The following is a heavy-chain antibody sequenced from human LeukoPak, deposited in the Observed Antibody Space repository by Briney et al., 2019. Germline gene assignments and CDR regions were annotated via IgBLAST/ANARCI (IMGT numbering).Heavy chain of an antibody. CDR3: ARWGSTSCYGY. CDR1: GFTFSTYA. CDR2: IGTNGGNT. V-gene: IGHV3-64*02. J-gene: IGHJ4*02. Sequence: GGSLRLSCAASGFTFSTYAMHWVRQAPGKGLEYVSAIGTNGGNTYYADSVRGRFTISRDNSKNTLFLQMGSLRADDMAVYYCARWGSTSCYGYWGQGTLVTVSS. D-gene: IGHD2-2*01.